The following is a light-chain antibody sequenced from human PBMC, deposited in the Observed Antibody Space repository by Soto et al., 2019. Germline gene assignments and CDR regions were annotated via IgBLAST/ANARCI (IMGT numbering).Light chain of an antibody. CDR3: SSYTTDTTWV. CDR2: EVS. CDR1: SSDVGTYDY. V-gene: IGLV2-14*01. J-gene: IGLJ3*02. Sequence: QSALTQPPSMSGSPGQSVTISCTGTSSDVGTYDYVSWYQQHPGKAPKLIISEVSNRPSGVSDRFSGSKSANTASLTISGLQAEDEADYYCSSYTTDTTWVFGGGTKLTVL.